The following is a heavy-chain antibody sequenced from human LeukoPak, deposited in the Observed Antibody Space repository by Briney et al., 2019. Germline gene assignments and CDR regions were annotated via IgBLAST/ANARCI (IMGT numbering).Heavy chain of an antibody. CDR2: INPNTGGA. D-gene: IGHD2-2*01. J-gene: IGHJ4*02. Sequence: ASVKVSCKASGYTFTDYYIHWVRQAPGQGLEWMGRINPNTGGAQYAQKFQGRATMTRDTSISTAFMELSRLISDDTAVYYCARDVVVAPAAHFYFDYWGQGTLVTVSS. V-gene: IGHV1-2*02. CDR1: GYTFTDYY. CDR3: ARDVVVAPAAHFYFDY.